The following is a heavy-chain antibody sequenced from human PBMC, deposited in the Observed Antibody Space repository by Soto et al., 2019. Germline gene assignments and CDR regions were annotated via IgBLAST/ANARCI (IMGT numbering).Heavy chain of an antibody. CDR3: ATSYDSGFDP. J-gene: IGHJ5*02. D-gene: IGHD5-12*01. CDR1: GYPFSKYG. V-gene: IGHV1-18*04. Sequence: QLQLVQSGGEVKKPGASVRVSCEAYGYPFSKYGISWIRQAPGQGLEWMGWIKPDNGNTDYAQKFQGRVTMTTDTSSNPAYMERRSLRSDDTAVYYCATSYDSGFDPWGQGTLVSVSS. CDR2: IKPDNGNT.